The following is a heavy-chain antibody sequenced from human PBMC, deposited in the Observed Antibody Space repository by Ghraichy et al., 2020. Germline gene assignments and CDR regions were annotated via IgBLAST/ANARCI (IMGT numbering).Heavy chain of an antibody. CDR3: ASYLLEWLPYYYYYGMDV. CDR1: GFTFSSYW. D-gene: IGHD3-3*01. CDR2: IKQDGSEK. J-gene: IGHJ6*02. Sequence: GGSLRLSCAASGFTFSSYWMSWVRQAPGKGLEWVANIKQDGSEKYYVDSVKGRFTISRDNAKNSLYLQMNSLRAEDPAVYYCASYLLEWLPYYYYYGMDVWGQGTTVTVSS. V-gene: IGHV3-7*01.